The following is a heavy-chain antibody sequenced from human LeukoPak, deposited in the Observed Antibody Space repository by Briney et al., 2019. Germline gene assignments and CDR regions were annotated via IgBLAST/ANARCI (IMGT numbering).Heavy chain of an antibody. CDR3: ARGSYQLLW. J-gene: IGHJ4*02. CDR1: GFTFSSYW. V-gene: IGHV3-7*01. Sequence: GGSLRLSCAASGFTFSSYWMTWVRQAPGKGLGGVAHIKQDGSEKYYVDSVKGRFTISRDNAKNSLYLQMNSLRAEDTAVYSCARGSYQLLWGGQGTLVTVSS. D-gene: IGHD2-2*01. CDR2: IKQDGSEK.